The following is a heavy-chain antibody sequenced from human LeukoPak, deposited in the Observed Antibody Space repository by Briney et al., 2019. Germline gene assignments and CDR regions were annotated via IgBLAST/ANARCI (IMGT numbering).Heavy chain of an antibody. Sequence: SVNVSCKVSGYTLTELSMHWVRQAPGKGLEWMGVFDPEDGETIYAQKFQGRVTMTEDTSTDTAYMALSSMRSEDTAVYYCATEVDILTGYYKDAFDIWGQGTMVTVSS. CDR3: ATEVDILTGYYKDAFDI. CDR1: GYTLTELS. D-gene: IGHD3-9*01. J-gene: IGHJ3*02. V-gene: IGHV1-24*01. CDR2: FDPEDGET.